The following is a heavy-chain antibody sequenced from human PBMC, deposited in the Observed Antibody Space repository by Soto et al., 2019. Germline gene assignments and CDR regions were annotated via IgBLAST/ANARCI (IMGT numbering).Heavy chain of an antibody. D-gene: IGHD3-10*01. CDR2: IIPMLGMS. J-gene: IGHJ4*02. CDR3: ARRYGSGSRAFDF. V-gene: IGHV1-69*02. Sequence: QVHLVQSGAEVKKPGSSVKVSCKASGDTFSTYTINWVRQAPGQRLEWMGRIIPMLGMSNYALKFQGRVTCTTDXXTTTVYLHLSSLRSADTAVYYCARRYGSGSRAFDFWGQGTLVTVSS. CDR1: GDTFSTYT.